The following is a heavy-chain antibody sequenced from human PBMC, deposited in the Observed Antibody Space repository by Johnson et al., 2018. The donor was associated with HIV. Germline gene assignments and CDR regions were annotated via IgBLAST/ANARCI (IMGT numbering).Heavy chain of an antibody. D-gene: IGHD6-19*01. J-gene: IGHJ3*01. CDR3: ARDWGLYSSGWYVDAFDV. CDR2: ISYDGSNK. V-gene: IGHV3-30-3*01. CDR1: GFTFSSYA. Sequence: QVQLVESGGGVVQPGRSLRLSCAASGFTFSSYAMHWVRQAPGKGLEWVAVISYDGSNKYYADSVKGRFTISRDNSKNTLYLQMNSLRAEDTAVYYCARDWGLYSSGWYVDAFDVWGQGTMVTFSS.